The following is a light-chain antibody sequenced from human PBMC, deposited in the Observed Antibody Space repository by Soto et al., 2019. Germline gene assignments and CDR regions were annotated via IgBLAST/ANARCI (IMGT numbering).Light chain of an antibody. CDR2: AAS. J-gene: IGKJ5*01. Sequence: DIQMTQSPSTLSASVGDTVTVTCRASQSVSGWLAWYQQKPGKAPKVLIYAASNLQSGVPPRFSGSGSGTDFTLTISSLQPEDVATYFCQQSYRTPITFGQGTRLEIK. V-gene: IGKV1-39*01. CDR3: QQSYRTPIT. CDR1: QSVSGW.